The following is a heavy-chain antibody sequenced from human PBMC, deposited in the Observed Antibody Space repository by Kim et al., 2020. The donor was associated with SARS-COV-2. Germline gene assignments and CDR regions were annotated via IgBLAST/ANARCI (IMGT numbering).Heavy chain of an antibody. CDR3: AKSVGGAAAFDY. CDR2: T. V-gene: IGHV3-23*01. Sequence: TYYADSVKGRCTISRDNSNNTLFLEMNSLRAEDTAIYYCAKSVGGAAAFDYWGQGTLVTVSS. J-gene: IGHJ4*02. D-gene: IGHD6-13*01.